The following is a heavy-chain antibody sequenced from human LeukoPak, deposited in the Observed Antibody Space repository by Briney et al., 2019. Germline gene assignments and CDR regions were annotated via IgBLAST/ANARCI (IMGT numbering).Heavy chain of an antibody. J-gene: IGHJ4*02. D-gene: IGHD6-6*01. CDR2: INPNNGDT. V-gene: IGHV1-2*02. CDR1: GYTFTGYY. CDR3: ARDQIAAPDHFDY. Sequence: GASVKVSCKSSGYTFTGYYMHWVRQAPGQGLEWMGWINPNNGDTKFAQNFQGRVTLTRDMSITTAYMEINRLRSDDTAVYYCARDQIAAPDHFDYWGQGTVVIGST.